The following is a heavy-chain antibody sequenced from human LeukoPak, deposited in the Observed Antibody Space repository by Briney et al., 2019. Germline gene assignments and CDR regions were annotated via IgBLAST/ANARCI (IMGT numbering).Heavy chain of an antibody. CDR2: IGSSSSYI. J-gene: IGHJ4*02. D-gene: IGHD3-3*01. Sequence: PGGSLRLSCAASGFTFSSYVMNWVRQAPGRGLEWVSSIGSSSSYIYYADSMKGRFTISRDNAKKSLYLQMNSLRAEDTAVYYCARVLAYYDFWSGYSDYWGQGTLVTVSP. CDR3: ARVLAYYDFWSGYSDY. V-gene: IGHV3-21*01. CDR1: GFTFSSYV.